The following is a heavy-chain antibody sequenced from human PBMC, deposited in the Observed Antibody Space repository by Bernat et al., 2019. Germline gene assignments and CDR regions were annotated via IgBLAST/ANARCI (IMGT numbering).Heavy chain of an antibody. Sequence: QVQLVQSGAEVKKPGASVKVSCKASGYTFTSYGISWVRQAPGQGLEWMGWISAYNGNTNYAQKLQGRVTMTTDTSTSTAYMELRSLRSDDTAVYYCARDQITMVREITNWFDPWGQGTLVTVSS. D-gene: IGHD3-10*01. J-gene: IGHJ5*02. CDR2: ISAYNGNT. V-gene: IGHV1-18*01. CDR3: ARDQITMVREITNWFDP. CDR1: GYTFTSYG.